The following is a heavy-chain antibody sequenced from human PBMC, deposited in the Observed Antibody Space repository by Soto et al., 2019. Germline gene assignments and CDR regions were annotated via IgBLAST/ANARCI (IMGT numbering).Heavy chain of an antibody. CDR1: GYIFTAYG. J-gene: IGHJ4*02. D-gene: IGHD3-22*01. Sequence: QVLLVQSGPEVKMPGASVKVSCKTSGYIFTAYGLAWLRQAPGQRPEWMGWVSTNDDRTNYAQKFQGRVTMTTDRSTTTTSMELRSLRPDDTAVYYCARELNTESSAYYSFAFWGQGTLVTVSS. V-gene: IGHV1-18*01. CDR2: VSTNDDRT. CDR3: ARELNTESSAYYSFAF.